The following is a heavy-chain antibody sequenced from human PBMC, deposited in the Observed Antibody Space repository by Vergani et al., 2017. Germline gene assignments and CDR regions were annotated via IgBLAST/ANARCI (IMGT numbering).Heavy chain of an antibody. J-gene: IGHJ3*02. CDR3: ARDTGTTSDAFDI. V-gene: IGHV3-66*01. D-gene: IGHD1-14*01. CDR1: GYSFTSYW. Sequence: EVQLVQSGAEVKKPGESLKISCKGSGYSFTSYWIGWVRQAPGKGLEWVSVIYSGGSTYYADSVKGRFTISSDNSKNTLYLQMNSLRAEDTAVYYCARDTGTTSDAFDIWGQGTMVTVSS. CDR2: IYSGGST.